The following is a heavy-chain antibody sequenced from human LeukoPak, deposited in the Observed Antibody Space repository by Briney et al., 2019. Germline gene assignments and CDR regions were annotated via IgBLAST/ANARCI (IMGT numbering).Heavy chain of an antibody. D-gene: IGHD3-22*01. V-gene: IGHV3-21*01. CDR2: ITSSNNYI. Sequence: GGSLRLSCAGSGFTFSTYSMNWVRQAPGKGLEWVSSITSSNNYIYYADSVKGRFTISRDNAKNSLYLQMNSLRAEDTAVYYCARDRDLSGYYSVPFDYWGQGTLVTVSS. J-gene: IGHJ4*02. CDR3: ARDRDLSGYYSVPFDY. CDR1: GFTFSTYS.